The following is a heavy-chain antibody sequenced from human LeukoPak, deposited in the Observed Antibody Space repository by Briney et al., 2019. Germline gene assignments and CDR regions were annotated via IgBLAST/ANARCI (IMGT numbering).Heavy chain of an antibody. Sequence: PSETLSLTCSVSGGSISTYYWSWIRQPPGKGLEWIAYIYHSGSINYNPSLKSRVTISLDTSKNQFSLKLSSVTAADTAMYYCARGGGYYYDSSGHPRPNNWFDPWGQGTLVTVSS. CDR1: GGSISTYY. CDR2: IYHSGSI. CDR3: ARGGGYYYDSSGHPRPNNWFDP. J-gene: IGHJ5*02. V-gene: IGHV4-59*01. D-gene: IGHD3-22*01.